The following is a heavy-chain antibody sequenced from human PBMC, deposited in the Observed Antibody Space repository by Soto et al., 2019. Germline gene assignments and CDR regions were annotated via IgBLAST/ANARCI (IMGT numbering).Heavy chain of an antibody. CDR2: ISGSGGST. Sequence: EVQLLESGGCLVQPGGSLRLSCAASGFTFSSYAMSWVRQAPGKRLEWVSVISGSGGSTYYADSVKGRFTISRDNSKNTLYLQMNSLRAEDTAVYYCARRSSGWYFDYWGQGTLVTVSS. CDR1: GFTFSSYA. CDR3: ARRSSGWYFDY. J-gene: IGHJ4*02. V-gene: IGHV3-23*01. D-gene: IGHD6-19*01.